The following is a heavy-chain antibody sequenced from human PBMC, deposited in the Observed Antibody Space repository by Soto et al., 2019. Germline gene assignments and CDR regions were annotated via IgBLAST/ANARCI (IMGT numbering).Heavy chain of an antibody. CDR2: VNHGGST. CDR1: GGSFSGFF. CDR3: ARAAVAAGGPFDK. J-gene: IGHJ4*02. D-gene: IGHD2-15*01. Sequence: XGTLALTCAVSGGSFSGFFWGGIRQPPGKGLEWIGEVNHGGSTNYNPSLKSRVTISSDTSKNHFSLTLRSVTAADTAVYYCARAAVAAGGPFDKWGQGALVTVSS. V-gene: IGHV4-34*01.